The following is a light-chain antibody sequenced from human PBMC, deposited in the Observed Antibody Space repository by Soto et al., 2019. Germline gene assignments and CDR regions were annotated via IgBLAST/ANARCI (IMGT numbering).Light chain of an antibody. CDR2: YKS. CDR1: QSVXHN. V-gene: IGKV3-15*01. J-gene: IGKJ1*01. Sequence: MYQSPDTLSASKGERGSLSCRASQSVXHNLACYLQKPGQAPRLLISYKSSRAPAVPARFSGSGTGRDFALIINSLHSEEVVAYYCQQYNKLPPRTFGQVT. CDR3: QQYNKLPPRT.